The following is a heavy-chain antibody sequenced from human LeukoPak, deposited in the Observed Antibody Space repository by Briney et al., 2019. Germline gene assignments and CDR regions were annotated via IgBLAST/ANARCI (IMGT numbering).Heavy chain of an antibody. D-gene: IGHD6-13*01. CDR3: ARHEWQQLVKFDY. Sequence: SETLSLTCTVSGGSISSSSYYWGWIRQPPGKGLEWIGSIYYSGSTYYNPSLKSRVTISVDTSKNQFSLKVSSVTAADTAVYYCARHEWQQLVKFDYWGQGILVTVSS. V-gene: IGHV4-39*01. CDR1: GGSISSSSYY. J-gene: IGHJ4*02. CDR2: IYYSGST.